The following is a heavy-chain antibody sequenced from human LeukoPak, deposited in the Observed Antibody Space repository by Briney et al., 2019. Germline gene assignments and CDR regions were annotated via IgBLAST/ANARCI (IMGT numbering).Heavy chain of an antibody. CDR2: MSSGGSI. CDR3: ARQLYGDGDHWYFVL. V-gene: IGHV4-61*02. Sequence: PSDTLSLTCTVSIDFLSRGPSYCSWIRQPAGKGLGWNGRMSSGGSIGYNPSLKSHVTMSLDTSRNQFSLELRSVTAADTSLYFCARQLYGDGDHWYFVLWGRGTLVTVSS. J-gene: IGHJ2*01. CDR1: IDFLSRGPSY. D-gene: IGHD4-17*01.